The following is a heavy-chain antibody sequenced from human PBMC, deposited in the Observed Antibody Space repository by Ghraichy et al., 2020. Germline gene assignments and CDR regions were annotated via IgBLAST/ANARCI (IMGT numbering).Heavy chain of an antibody. CDR3: ARAQIYDFWSGYYTSYYYYGMDV. Sequence: ASVKVSCKASGYTFTSYGISWVRQAPGQGLEWMGWISAYNGNTNYAQKLQGRVTMTTDTSTSTAYMELRSLRSDDTAVYYCARAQIYDFWSGYYTSYYYYGMDVWGQGTTVTVSS. V-gene: IGHV1-18*01. J-gene: IGHJ6*02. CDR1: GYTFTSYG. D-gene: IGHD3-3*01. CDR2: ISAYNGNT.